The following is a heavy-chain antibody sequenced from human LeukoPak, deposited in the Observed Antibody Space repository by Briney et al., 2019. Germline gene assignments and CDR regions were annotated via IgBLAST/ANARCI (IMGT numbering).Heavy chain of an antibody. V-gene: IGHV4-39*01. J-gene: IGHJ2*01. Sequence: SETLSLTCTVSGGSISSSSYYWGWIRQPPGKGLEWIGSIYYSGSTYYNPSLKSRVTISVDTSKNQFSLKLSSVTAADTAVYYCATKLRGFWYFDLWGRGTLVTVSS. D-gene: IGHD5-24*01. CDR3: ATKLRGFWYFDL. CDR2: IYYSGST. CDR1: GGSISSSSYY.